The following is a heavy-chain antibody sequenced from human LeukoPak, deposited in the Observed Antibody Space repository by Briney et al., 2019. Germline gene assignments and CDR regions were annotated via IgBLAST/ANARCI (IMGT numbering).Heavy chain of an antibody. J-gene: IGHJ6*02. CDR3: ARDRACSSTSCYVNYYGMDV. CDR2: IYYSGST. CDR1: GGSFSSGSYY. V-gene: IGHV4-61*01. Sequence: PSETLSLTCTVSGGSFSSGSYYWSWIRQPPGKGLEWIGYIYYSGSTNYNPSLKSRVTISVDTSKNQFSLKLSSVTAADTAVYYCARDRACSSTSCYVNYYGMDVWGQGTTVTVSS. D-gene: IGHD2-2*01.